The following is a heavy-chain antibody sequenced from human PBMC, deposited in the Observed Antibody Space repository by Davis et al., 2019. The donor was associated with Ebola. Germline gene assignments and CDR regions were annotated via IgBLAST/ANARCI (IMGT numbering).Heavy chain of an antibody. CDR2: INSDGSST. J-gene: IGHJ4*02. CDR3: ARAEATYYYDSSGYYSSYYFDY. Sequence: GESLKISCAAPGFTFSSYWMHWVRQAPGKGLVWVSRINSDGSSTSYADSVKGRFTISRDNAKNTLYLQMNSLRDEDTAVYYCARAEATYYYDSSGYYSSYYFDYWGQGTLVTVSS. CDR1: GFTFSSYW. D-gene: IGHD3-22*01. V-gene: IGHV3-74*01.